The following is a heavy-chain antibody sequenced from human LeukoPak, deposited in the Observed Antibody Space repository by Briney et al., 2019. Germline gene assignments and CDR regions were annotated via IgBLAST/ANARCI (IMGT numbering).Heavy chain of an antibody. Sequence: ASVKVSCKASGGTFSSYAISWVRQAPGQGLEWMGRIIPILGIANYAQKFQGRVTITADKSTSTAYMELSSLRSEDTAVYYCTSTGQTDSSGYYYGYWGQGTLDTVSS. CDR2: IIPILGIA. CDR3: TSTGQTDSSGYYYGY. J-gene: IGHJ4*02. D-gene: IGHD3-22*01. V-gene: IGHV1-69*04. CDR1: GGTFSSYA.